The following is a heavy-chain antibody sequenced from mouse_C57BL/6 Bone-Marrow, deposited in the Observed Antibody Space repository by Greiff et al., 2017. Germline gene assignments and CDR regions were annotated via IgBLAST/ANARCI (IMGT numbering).Heavy chain of an antibody. V-gene: IGHV1-72*01. D-gene: IGHD1-1*01. CDR1: GYTFTSYW. CDR2: IDPTSGCT. Sequence: QVQLKQPGAELVKPGASVKLSCKASGYTFTSYWMHWVKQRPGRGLEWIGRIDPTSGCTKYNDQFKSKATLTVDKPSSTADMQLSSLTSEDSAVYYCARLGAVVASDYWGQGTTLTVSS. CDR3: ARLGAVVASDY. J-gene: IGHJ2*01.